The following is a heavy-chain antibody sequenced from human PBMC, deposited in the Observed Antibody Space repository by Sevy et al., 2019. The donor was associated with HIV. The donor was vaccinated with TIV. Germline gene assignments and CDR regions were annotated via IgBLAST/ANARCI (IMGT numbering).Heavy chain of an antibody. CDR2: IKQDGSEK. Sequence: GGSLRLSCAASGFTFSSYWMSWVRQAPGKGLEWVANIKQDGSEKYYVDSVKGRFTISRDNAKNSLYLQMNSLRADDTAVYYCARLSYSGSYIYYYYYMDVWGKGTTVTVSS. J-gene: IGHJ6*03. D-gene: IGHD1-26*01. CDR3: ARLSYSGSYIYYYYYMDV. CDR1: GFTFSSYW. V-gene: IGHV3-7*01.